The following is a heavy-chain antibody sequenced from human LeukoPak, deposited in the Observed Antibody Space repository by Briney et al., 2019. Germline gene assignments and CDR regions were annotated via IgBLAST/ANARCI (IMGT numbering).Heavy chain of an antibody. D-gene: IGHD2-15*01. CDR1: GLTVTDYY. Sequence: RGSLRLSCAASGLTVTDYYMHWIRQAPGKGLEWVSFIGGSASNIYYADSVKGRFTISRDNAKNSLYLQMNSLRAEDTAVYYCAKEWSAFDIWGQGTMVTVSS. CDR2: IGGSASNI. CDR3: AKEWSAFDI. J-gene: IGHJ3*02. V-gene: IGHV3-11*04.